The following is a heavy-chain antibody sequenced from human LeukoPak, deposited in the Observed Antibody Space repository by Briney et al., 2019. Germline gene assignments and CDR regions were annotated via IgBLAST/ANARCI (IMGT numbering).Heavy chain of an antibody. CDR2: IYYSGST. CDR3: ARRYYYGSGIHAPYAFDI. J-gene: IGHJ3*02. Sequence: PSETLSLTCTVSGGSISSYYWSWIRQPPGKGLEWIGYIYYSGSTNYNPSLKSRVTISVDTSKNQFSLKLSSVTAADTAVYYCARRYYYGSGIHAPYAFDIWGQGTMVTVSS. V-gene: IGHV4-59*08. D-gene: IGHD3-10*01. CDR1: GGSISSYY.